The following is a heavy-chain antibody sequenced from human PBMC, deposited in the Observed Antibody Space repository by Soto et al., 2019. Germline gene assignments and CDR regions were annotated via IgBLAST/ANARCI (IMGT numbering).Heavy chain of an antibody. D-gene: IGHD3-9*01. Sequence: ASVKVSCKASGYTFTSYAMHWVRQAPGQRLEWMGWINAGNGNTKYSQKFQGRDTITRDTSASTAYMELSSLRSDDTAVYYCARDQPDLRYAFDYWGQGTLVTVSS. V-gene: IGHV1-3*01. J-gene: IGHJ4*02. CDR1: GYTFTSYA. CDR2: INAGNGNT. CDR3: ARDQPDLRYAFDY.